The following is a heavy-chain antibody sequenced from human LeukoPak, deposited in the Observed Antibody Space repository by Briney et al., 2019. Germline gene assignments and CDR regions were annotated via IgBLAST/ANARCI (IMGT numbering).Heavy chain of an antibody. CDR3: ARLYYYDSSGYYYNDY. D-gene: IGHD3-22*01. V-gene: IGHV4-4*02. CDR1: GGSISSSNW. CDR2: IYHSGST. Sequence: SGTLSLTCAVSGGSISSSNWWSWVRQPPGKGLEWIGEIYHSGSTNYNPSLKSRVTISVDKSKNQFSLKLSSVTAADTAVYYCARLYYYDSSGYYYNDYWGQGTLVTVSS. J-gene: IGHJ4*02.